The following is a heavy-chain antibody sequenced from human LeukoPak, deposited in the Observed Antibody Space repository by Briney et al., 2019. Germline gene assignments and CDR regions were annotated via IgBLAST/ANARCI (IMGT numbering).Heavy chain of an antibody. CDR1: GFTFSSYW. J-gene: IGHJ4*02. V-gene: IGHV3-7*01. CDR2: IKQDGSEK. D-gene: IGHD3-3*01. CDR3: ARDTHRITIFGVDYDY. Sequence: GGSLRLSCAASGFTFSSYWMSWVRRAPGKGLEWVANIKQDGSEKYYVDSVKGRFTISRDNAKNSLYLQMNSLRAEDTAVYYCARDTHRITIFGVDYDYWGQGTLVTVSS.